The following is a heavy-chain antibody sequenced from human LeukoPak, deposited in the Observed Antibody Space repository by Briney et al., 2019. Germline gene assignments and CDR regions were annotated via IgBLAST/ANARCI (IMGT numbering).Heavy chain of an antibody. J-gene: IGHJ4*02. CDR2: ISGSGGNT. V-gene: IGHV3-23*01. D-gene: IGHD4-17*01. CDR3: VRGTTLFDY. CDR1: GFTFSTSG. Sequence: GGSLRLSCAASGFTFSTSGMSWVRQAPGKGLEWVSAISGSGGNTYYADSVKGRFTISRDNSKNTLYLQMNSLRAEDTAVYYCVRGTTLFDYWGQGTLVTVSS.